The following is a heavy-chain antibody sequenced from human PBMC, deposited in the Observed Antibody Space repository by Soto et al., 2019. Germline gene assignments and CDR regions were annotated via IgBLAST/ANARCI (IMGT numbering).Heavy chain of an antibody. D-gene: IGHD3-22*01. CDR3: ARGYDSSGYYPVGYFDY. CDR2: IYYSGST. J-gene: IGHJ4*02. CDR1: DGSISSYY. Sequence: PSETLSLTCTVSDGSISSYYWSWIRQPPGKGLEWIGYIYYSGSTNYNPSLKSRVTISVDTSKNQFSLKLSSVTAADTAVYYCARGYDSSGYYPVGYFDYWGQGTLVTVSS. V-gene: IGHV4-59*01.